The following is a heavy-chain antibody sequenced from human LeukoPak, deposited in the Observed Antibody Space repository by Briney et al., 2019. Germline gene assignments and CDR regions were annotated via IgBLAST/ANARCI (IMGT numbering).Heavy chain of an antibody. J-gene: IGHJ6*02. V-gene: IGHV6-1*01. CDR2: TYYRSKWYN. CDR3: ARDLFSSSGWYSSSSGEAYYYYYGMDV. D-gene: IGHD6-19*01. CDR1: GDSVSSNSAA. Sequence: SQTLSLTCAISGDSVSSNSAAWNWLRQSPSRGLEWLGRTYYRSKWYNDYAVSVKSRITINPDTSKNQFSLQLNSVTPEDTAVYYCARDLFSSSGWYSSSSGEAYYYYYGMDVWGQGTTVTVSS.